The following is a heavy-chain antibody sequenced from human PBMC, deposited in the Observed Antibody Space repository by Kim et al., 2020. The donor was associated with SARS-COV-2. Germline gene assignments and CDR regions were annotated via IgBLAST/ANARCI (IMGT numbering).Heavy chain of an antibody. Sequence: GGSLRLSCAASEFTFSDYYMGWIRQAPAKGLQWLSSISGTTDYTNSADSVKGRFTISRDNAKNSGFLQMNSVGVEDTAVYYCARGAYGSGSWHYFDYWGQGALVTVSS. CDR1: EFTFSDYY. J-gene: IGHJ4*02. CDR3: ARGAYGSGSWHYFDY. CDR2: ISGTTDYT. D-gene: IGHD3-10*01. V-gene: IGHV3-11*05.